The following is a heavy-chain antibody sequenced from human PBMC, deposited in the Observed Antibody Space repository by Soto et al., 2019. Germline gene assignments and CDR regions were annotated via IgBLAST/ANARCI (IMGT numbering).Heavy chain of an antibody. V-gene: IGHV1-24*01. J-gene: IGHJ6*02. CDR2: INPENGDT. Sequence: ASVKVSCKTSGYTFNKYPIHWVRQAPGQGLEWMGGINPENGDTGYAQKFQGRVTMTGDTSTDTAYMELSSLRSEDTAVYYCATVAAPTSYYYYYYGMDVWGQGTTVTVSS. CDR1: GYTFNKYP. CDR3: ATVAAPTSYYYYYYGMDV. D-gene: IGHD6-13*01.